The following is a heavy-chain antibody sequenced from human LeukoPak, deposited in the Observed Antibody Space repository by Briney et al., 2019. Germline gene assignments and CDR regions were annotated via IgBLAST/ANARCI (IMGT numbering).Heavy chain of an antibody. CDR1: GFTFSSYW. Sequence: PGGSLRLSCAASGFTFSSYWMSWVRQAPGKGLEWVANIKQDGSEKYYVDSVKGRFTISRDNAQNSLYLQMDSLRADDTAVYYCARDPARADAFDIWGRGTMVTVSS. CDR2: IKQDGSEK. V-gene: IGHV3-7*01. J-gene: IGHJ3*02. CDR3: ARDPARADAFDI. D-gene: IGHD3-10*01.